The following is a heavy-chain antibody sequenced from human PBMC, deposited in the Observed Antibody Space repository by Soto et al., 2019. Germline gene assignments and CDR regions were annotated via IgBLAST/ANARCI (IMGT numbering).Heavy chain of an antibody. CDR2: INPSGGST. V-gene: IGHV1-46*01. Sequence: ASVKVSCKASGYTFTSYYMHWVRQAPGQGLEWRGIINPSGGSTSYAQKFQGRVTTTRDTSTSTHYMELSSLRSEHTAVYYCARDLAEAYGGNSGSLYGMGFWGQGTTVAFSS. CDR3: ARDLAEAYGGNSGSLYGMGF. CDR1: GYTFTSYY. J-gene: IGHJ6*01. D-gene: IGHD4-17*01.